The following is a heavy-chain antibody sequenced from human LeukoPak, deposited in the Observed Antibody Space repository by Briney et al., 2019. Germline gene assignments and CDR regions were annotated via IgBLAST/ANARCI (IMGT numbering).Heavy chain of an antibody. V-gene: IGHV3-48*03. J-gene: IGHJ4*02. CDR2: ISSSGSTI. CDR3: ARDLKVAYRYGEASDY. D-gene: IGHD1-26*01. Sequence: GGSLRLSCAASGFTFNSYEMNWVRQAPGKGLEWVSYISSSGSTIYYADSVKGRFTISRDNAKNSLYLQMNSLRAEDTAVYYCARDLKVAYRYGEASDYWGQGTLVTVSS. CDR1: GFTFNSYE.